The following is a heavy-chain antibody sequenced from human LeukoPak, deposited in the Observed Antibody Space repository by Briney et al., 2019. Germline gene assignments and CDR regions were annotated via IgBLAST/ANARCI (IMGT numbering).Heavy chain of an antibody. J-gene: IGHJ4*02. D-gene: IGHD3-9*01. V-gene: IGHV5-51*01. CDR3: ARSRADYDIPSEAGLRYYFDY. Sequence: GESLKISCKGSGYSFTSYWIGWVRQMPGRGLEWMGIIYPGESDTRYSPSFQGQVTISADKSISTAYLQWSSLKASDTAMYYCARSRADYDIPSEAGLRYYFDYWGQGTLVTVSS. CDR2: IYPGESDT. CDR1: GYSFTSYW.